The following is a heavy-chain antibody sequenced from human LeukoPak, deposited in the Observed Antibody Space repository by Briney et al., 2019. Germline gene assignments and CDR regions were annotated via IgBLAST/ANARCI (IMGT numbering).Heavy chain of an antibody. D-gene: IGHD3-10*01. J-gene: IGHJ6*02. CDR1: GYTFTSYA. V-gene: IGHV1-3*01. CDR3: ASTPNGSGSYSRYYYYGMDV. Sequence: GASVKVSCKASGYTFTSYAMHWVRQAPGQRLEWMGWINAGNGNTKYSQKFQGRVTITRDTSASTAYMELSSLRSEDTAVYYCASTPNGSGSYSRYYYYGMDVWGQGTTVTVSS. CDR2: INAGNGNT.